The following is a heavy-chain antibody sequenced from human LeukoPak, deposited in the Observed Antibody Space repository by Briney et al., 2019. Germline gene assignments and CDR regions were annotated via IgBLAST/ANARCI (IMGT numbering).Heavy chain of an antibody. D-gene: IGHD6-19*01. V-gene: IGHV3-30*18. CDR1: GFTFSSYG. CDR3: AKGDAAVAAPDY. J-gene: IGHJ4*02. Sequence: GGSLRLSCAASGFTFSSYGMHWVRQAPGKGLEWVAVISYDGSNKYYADSVKGRFTISRDNSKNTLYLQMNSLRAEDTAAYYCAKGDAAVAAPDYWGQGTLVTVSS. CDR2: ISYDGSNK.